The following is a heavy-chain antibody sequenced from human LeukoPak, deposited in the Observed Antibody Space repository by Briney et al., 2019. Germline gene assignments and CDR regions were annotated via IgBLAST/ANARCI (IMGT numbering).Heavy chain of an antibody. CDR1: GGSISSSSYY. V-gene: IGHV4-39*07. CDR3: AREVVRRVIPRPYYYYYMDV. J-gene: IGHJ6*03. Sequence: SETLSLTCTVSGGSISSSSYYWGWIRQPPGKGLEWIGSIYYSGSTYYNPSLKSRVTISVDTSKNQFSLKLSSVTAADTAVYYCAREVVRRVIPRPYYYYYMDVWGKGTTVTVSS. D-gene: IGHD3-10*01. CDR2: IYYSGST.